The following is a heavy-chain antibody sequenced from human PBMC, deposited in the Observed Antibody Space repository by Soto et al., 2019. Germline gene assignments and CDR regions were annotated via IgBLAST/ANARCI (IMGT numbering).Heavy chain of an antibody. CDR3: AKGGEWLRLRISPYYSGMDV. Sequence: SLRLSCAASGLIFTRAWISWVRHAPGKGLEWVSAISGSGGSTYYADSVKGRFTISRANSKNTLYLQMNSLRAEDTAVYYCAKGGEWLRLRISPYYSGMDVWGQGTTVTVSS. J-gene: IGHJ6*02. CDR2: ISGSGGST. CDR1: GLIFTRAW. D-gene: IGHD5-12*01. V-gene: IGHV3-23*01.